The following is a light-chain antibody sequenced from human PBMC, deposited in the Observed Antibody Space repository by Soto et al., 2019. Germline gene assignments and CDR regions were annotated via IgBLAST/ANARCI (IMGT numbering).Light chain of an antibody. CDR1: RSNIGTNY. J-gene: IGLJ2*01. Sequence: QLVLTQPPSVSGTPGQRVTISCSGSRSNIGTNYVYWYQQLPGTAPKLLIFMNNQRPSGVPDRFSGSKSGTSASLAISGLRSEDEADYYCGAWDDSLSGHVVFGGGTKVTVL. CDR2: MNN. V-gene: IGLV1-47*01. CDR3: GAWDDSLSGHVV.